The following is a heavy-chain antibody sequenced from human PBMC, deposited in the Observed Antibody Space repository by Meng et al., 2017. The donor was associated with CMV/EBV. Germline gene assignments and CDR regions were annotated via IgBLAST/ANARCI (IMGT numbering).Heavy chain of an antibody. CDR1: GGSISSYY. CDR3: ARDLMNCSSTSCANWFDP. D-gene: IGHD2-2*01. CDR2: IYTSGST. V-gene: IGHV4-4*07. J-gene: IGHJ5*02. Sequence: QGQLQESGPGLCKPSETLSLTCTVSGGSISSYYWSWIRQPAGKGLEWIGRIYTSGSTNYNPSLKSRVTMSVDTSKNQFSLKLSSVTAADTAVYYCARDLMNCSSTSCANWFDPWGQGTLVTVSS.